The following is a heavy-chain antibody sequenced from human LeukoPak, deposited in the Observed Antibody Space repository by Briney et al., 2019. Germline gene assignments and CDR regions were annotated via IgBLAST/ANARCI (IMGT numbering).Heavy chain of an antibody. D-gene: IGHD2-2*01. CDR2: IKQDGSEK. J-gene: IGHJ5*02. CDR3: ARDTTTYCSSTSCYRKVSWFDP. V-gene: IGHV3-7*01. Sequence: GGSLRLSCAASGFSFSIYCMTWVRQAPGKGLEWVANIKQDGSEKYYVDSVKGRFTISRDNAKNSLYLQMNSLRAEDTAVYYCARDTTTYCSSTSCYRKVSWFDPWGQGTLVTVSS. CDR1: GFSFSIYC.